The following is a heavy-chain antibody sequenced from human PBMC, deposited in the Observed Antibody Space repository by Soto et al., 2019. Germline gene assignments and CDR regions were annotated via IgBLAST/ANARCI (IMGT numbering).Heavy chain of an antibody. CDR1: GVSVSSGSHY. CDR2: IYYSGST. V-gene: IGHV4-61*01. D-gene: IGHD1-26*01. Sequence: PSETLSLTCSVSGVSVSSGSHYRSWIRQSPGKGLEWIGFIYYSGSTNYNPSLKSRVTISVDTSKNQFSLKVTSVTAADTAVYFCAGDTAVYSRSHFFDQSGQASLVTVSS. CDR3: AGDTAVYSRSHFFDQ. J-gene: IGHJ4*02.